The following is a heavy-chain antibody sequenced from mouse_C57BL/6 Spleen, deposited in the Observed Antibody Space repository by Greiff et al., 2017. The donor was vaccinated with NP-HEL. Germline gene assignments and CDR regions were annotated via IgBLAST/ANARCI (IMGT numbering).Heavy chain of an antibody. CDR3: SLYYDVSSPFDD. J-gene: IGHJ2*01. Sequence: EVQLQQSGAELVRPGASVKLSCTASGFNIKDDYMHWVKQRPEQGLEWIGWIDPENGDTEYASKFQGKATITADTSATTAYLQLSSLPSEDTAVYSCSLYYDVSSPFDDGRQGTTLTVSS. D-gene: IGHD1-1*01. CDR1: GFNIKDDY. V-gene: IGHV14-4*01. CDR2: IDPENGDT.